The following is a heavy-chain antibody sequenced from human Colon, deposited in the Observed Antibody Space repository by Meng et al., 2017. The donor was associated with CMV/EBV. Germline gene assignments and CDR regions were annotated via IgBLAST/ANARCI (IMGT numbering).Heavy chain of an antibody. CDR3: AHSGRDSSGSYYFDY. CDR2: IYWNDDK. Sequence: SGPTLVKPTQTLTLTCTFSGFSLSTSGVGVGWIRQPPGKALEWLALIYWNDDKRYSPSLKSRLTITKDTSKTQVVLTMTNMDPVDTATYYCAHSGRDSSGSYYFDYWGQGTLVTVSS. D-gene: IGHD3-22*01. V-gene: IGHV2-5*01. CDR1: GFSLSTSGVG. J-gene: IGHJ4*02.